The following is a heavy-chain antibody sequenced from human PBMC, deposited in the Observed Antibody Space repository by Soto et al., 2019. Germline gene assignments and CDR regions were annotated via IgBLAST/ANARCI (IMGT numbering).Heavy chain of an antibody. J-gene: IGHJ2*01. CDR1: GFSLSNARMG. Sequence: QVTLKESGPVLVKPTETLTLTCTVSGFSLSNARMGVSWIRQPPGKALEWLAHIFSNDEKSYSTSLKSRLTISKDTSKSQVVLTMTNMDPVDTATYYCARIYCYDSSGYYPNWYFDLWGRGTLVTVSS. CDR3: ARIYCYDSSGYYPNWYFDL. CDR2: IFSNDEK. D-gene: IGHD3-22*01. V-gene: IGHV2-26*01.